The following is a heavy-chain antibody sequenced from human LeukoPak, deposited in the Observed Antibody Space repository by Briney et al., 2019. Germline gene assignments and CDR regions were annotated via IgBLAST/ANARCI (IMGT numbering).Heavy chain of an antibody. CDR2: VNPSEDGT. CDR3: ARDGRGGSVWYFDHNNYMDV. CDR1: GYSFTSHF. D-gene: IGHD6-19*01. V-gene: IGHV1-46*01. Sequence: ASVTVSCTATGYSFTSHFVHWVRQAPGQGLEWMGVVNPSEDGTSHAEKVRGRVTMRSDMSTSTVYMQLSSLRSEDTGVYYCARDGRGGSVWYFDHNNYMDVWDKGTTVTVSS. J-gene: IGHJ6*03.